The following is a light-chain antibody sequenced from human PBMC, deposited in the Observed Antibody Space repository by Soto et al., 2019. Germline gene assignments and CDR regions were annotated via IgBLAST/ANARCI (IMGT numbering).Light chain of an antibody. CDR2: ETD. Sequence: SVLTQPPSVSGTPGQRVTISCSGSSSNVAINPVNWYQHLPGAAPRLLIYETDRRSSGVPDRFSASKSGTSASLAISGLTSEDEADYYCEAWDETLDGLYVFGTGTKVTVL. CDR1: SSNVAINP. CDR3: EAWDETLDGLYV. J-gene: IGLJ1*01. V-gene: IGLV1-44*01.